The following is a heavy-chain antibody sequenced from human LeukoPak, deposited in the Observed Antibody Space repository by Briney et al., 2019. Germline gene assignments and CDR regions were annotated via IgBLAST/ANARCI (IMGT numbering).Heavy chain of an antibody. CDR2: IDHRGSI. J-gene: IGHJ6*02. Sequence: SETLSLTCVVNGGSFADYYWTWIRQAPGNGLEWVGDIDHRGSINYNPSLKSRVTISVDTSKNQFSLRLSSVTAADTAVYYCARGLVVVTMTSSIMDVWGRGTTVTVSS. V-gene: IGHV4-34*01. CDR3: ARGLVVVTMTSSIMDV. CDR1: GGSFADYY. D-gene: IGHD3-22*01.